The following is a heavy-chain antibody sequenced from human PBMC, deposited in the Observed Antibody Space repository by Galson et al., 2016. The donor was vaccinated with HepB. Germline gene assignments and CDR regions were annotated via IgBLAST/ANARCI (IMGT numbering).Heavy chain of an antibody. CDR3: ARKSMAGPRSYFDY. V-gene: IGHV3-30*03. D-gene: IGHD6-19*01. Sequence: SLRLSCAASGFTFNKYPIFWVRQAPGKGLEWVAVISYDGNNKYYADSVKGRFTISRDSSQNTLYLQMNSLRTEDTAVYFCARKSMAGPRSYFDYWGQGTLVTVS. J-gene: IGHJ4*02. CDR1: GFTFNKYP. CDR2: ISYDGNNK.